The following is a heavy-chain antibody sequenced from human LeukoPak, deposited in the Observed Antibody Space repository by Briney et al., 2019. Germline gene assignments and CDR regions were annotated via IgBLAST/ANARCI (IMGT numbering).Heavy chain of an antibody. D-gene: IGHD4-17*01. CDR3: ARREVTVTTAYY. V-gene: IGHV4-4*02. CDR2: IYHSGST. CDR1: GGSISSSNW. Sequence: SETLSLTCAVSGGSISSSNWWSWVRPPPGKGLEWIGEIYHSGSTNYNPSLKSRVTISVDKSKNQFSLKLSSVTAADTAVYYCARREVTVTTAYYWGQGTLVTVSS. J-gene: IGHJ4*02.